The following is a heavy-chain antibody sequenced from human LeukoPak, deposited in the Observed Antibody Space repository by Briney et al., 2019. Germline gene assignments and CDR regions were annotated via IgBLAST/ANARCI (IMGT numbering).Heavy chain of an antibody. CDR3: ARVIATRPHYHYYMDV. Sequence: GGSLRLSCAASGFTFSDHYMSWIRQAPGKGLEWVSYISNSGRTTYYADSVKGRFTISRGNAENSLYLQMNSLRAEDTAVYYCARVIATRPHYHYYMDVWGKGTTVTVPS. D-gene: IGHD6-6*01. V-gene: IGHV3-11*04. J-gene: IGHJ6*03. CDR1: GFTFSDHY. CDR2: ISNSGRTT.